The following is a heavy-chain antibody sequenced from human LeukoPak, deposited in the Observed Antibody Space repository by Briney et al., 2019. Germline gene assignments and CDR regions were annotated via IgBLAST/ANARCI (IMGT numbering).Heavy chain of an antibody. CDR1: GFTFNRYG. CDR3: XXXXXGVTGYTYGRGIDY. V-gene: IGHV3-20*04. J-gene: IGHJ4*02. D-gene: IGHD5-18*01. Sequence: GGSLRLSCAASGFTFNRYGMSWVRQAPGKGLEWVSGINWNGGSTGYADSVKGRFTISRDNAKTSLYLQMISLRAEDTAVYYXXXXXXGVTGYTYGRGIDYWGQGTLVTVSS. CDR2: INWNGGST.